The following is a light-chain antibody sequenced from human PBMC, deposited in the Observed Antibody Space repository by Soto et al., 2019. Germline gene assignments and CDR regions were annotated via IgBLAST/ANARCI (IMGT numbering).Light chain of an antibody. V-gene: IGKV1-33*01. CDR1: QSISKW. CDR3: QQYENFPLT. J-gene: IGKJ4*01. CDR2: DAS. Sequence: DIHMAQYHSTLSSSLGDRVTITCRASQSISKWLAWYQQKPGKAPKLLITDASNLKTGVPSRFSGSGSGTEYTFTINILQPQDIATYYCQQYENFPLTFGGVGNVDIK.